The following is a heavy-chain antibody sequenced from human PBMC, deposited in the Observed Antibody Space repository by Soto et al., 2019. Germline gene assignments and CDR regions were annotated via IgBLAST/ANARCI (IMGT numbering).Heavy chain of an antibody. Sequence: GGSLRLSCAASGFTFSSYWMSWVRQAPGKGLEWVANIKQDGSEKYYVDSVKGRFTISRDNAKNSLYLQMNSLRAEDTAVYYCARGAIIAAAGFSPTKDYYYYGMDVWGQGTTGTVSS. V-gene: IGHV3-7*05. CDR2: IKQDGSEK. J-gene: IGHJ6*02. CDR3: ARGAIIAAAGFSPTKDYYYYGMDV. D-gene: IGHD6-13*01. CDR1: GFTFSSYW.